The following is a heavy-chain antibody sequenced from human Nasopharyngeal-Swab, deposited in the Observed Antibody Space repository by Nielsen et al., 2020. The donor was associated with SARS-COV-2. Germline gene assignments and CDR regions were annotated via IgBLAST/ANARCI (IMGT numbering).Heavy chain of an antibody. V-gene: IGHV4-30-4*01. J-gene: IGHJ3*02. D-gene: IGHD3-22*01. CDR1: GGSISSSSYY. Sequence: SETLSLTCTVSGGSISSSSYYWSWIRQPPGKGLEWIGYIYYSGSTYYNPSLKSRVTISVDTSKNQFSLKLSSVTAADTAVYYCAREFSYYYDSSGYPRPADAFDIWGQGTMVTVSS. CDR3: AREFSYYYDSSGYPRPADAFDI. CDR2: IYYSGST.